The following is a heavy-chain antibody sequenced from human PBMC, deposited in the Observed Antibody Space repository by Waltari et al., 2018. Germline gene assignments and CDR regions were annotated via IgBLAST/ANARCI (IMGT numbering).Heavy chain of an antibody. Sequence: EVLLVESGGGLVQPGGSLRLSCAASGFIFSTYWMSWVRQAPGKGLEWVANIKRDGSEKHDVDSVKGRFTISRDNAKNSLYLQMSSLRAEDTAVYYCTRDLQDSGDYGPDYWGQGTLVTVSS. D-gene: IGHD4-17*01. J-gene: IGHJ4*02. CDR2: IKRDGSEK. V-gene: IGHV3-7*01. CDR1: GFIFSTYW. CDR3: TRDLQDSGDYGPDY.